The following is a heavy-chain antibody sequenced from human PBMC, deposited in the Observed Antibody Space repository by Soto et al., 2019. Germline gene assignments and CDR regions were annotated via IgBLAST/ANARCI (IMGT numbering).Heavy chain of an antibody. J-gene: IGHJ4*02. CDR1: GFTFSAYG. CDR2: IYYDGNNK. CDR3: ARVGGTVTSDY. V-gene: IGHV3-33*01. Sequence: QVQLVESGGGVVQPGRSLRLSCAASGFTFSAYGMHWVRQAPGKGLEWLAMIYYDGNNKYYADSVEGRFTISRDNSKNTLYLQMSSLRAEDTAVCYCARVGGTVTSDYWGQGTLVTVSS. D-gene: IGHD4-17*01.